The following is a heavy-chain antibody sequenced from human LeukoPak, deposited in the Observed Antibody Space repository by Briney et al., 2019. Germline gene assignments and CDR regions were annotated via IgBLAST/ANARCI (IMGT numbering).Heavy chain of an antibody. Sequence: ASVKVSCKASGYTFTSYDINWVRQATGQGLEWMGWMNPNSGNTGYAQKFQGRVTITRNTSISTAYMELSSLRSEDTAVYYCARAGGMVRGVMGAGYFDYWGQGTLVTVSS. D-gene: IGHD3-10*01. CDR3: ARAGGMVRGVMGAGYFDY. J-gene: IGHJ4*02. CDR1: GYTFTSYD. V-gene: IGHV1-8*03. CDR2: MNPNSGNT.